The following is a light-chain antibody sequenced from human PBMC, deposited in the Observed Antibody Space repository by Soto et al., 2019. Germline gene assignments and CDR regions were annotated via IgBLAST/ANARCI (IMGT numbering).Light chain of an antibody. Sequence: QSALTQPASVSGSPGQSITISCTGTSSDVGSYNLVSWYQQHPGKAPKLMIYEGSKRPSGVSNRFSGSKSGNTDSLTISGLQAEDEADYYCCSYAGSRGLVFGGGTKLTVL. J-gene: IGLJ2*01. CDR2: EGS. CDR3: CSYAGSRGLV. V-gene: IGLV2-23*01. CDR1: SSDVGSYNL.